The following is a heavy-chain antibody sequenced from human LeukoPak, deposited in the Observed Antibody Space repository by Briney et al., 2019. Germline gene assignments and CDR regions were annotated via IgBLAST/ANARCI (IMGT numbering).Heavy chain of an antibody. D-gene: IGHD6-19*01. V-gene: IGHV3-11*05. CDR2: ISSSSSYT. J-gene: IGHJ4*02. CDR3: AREASRGWGTRIDY. Sequence: GGSLRLSWAASGFTFSDSYMSWIRQAPGKGREWVSYISSSSSYTNYADSVKGRFTISRDNAKNSLYLQMNSLRAEDTAVYYCAREASRGWGTRIDYWGQGTLVTVSS. CDR1: GFTFSDSY.